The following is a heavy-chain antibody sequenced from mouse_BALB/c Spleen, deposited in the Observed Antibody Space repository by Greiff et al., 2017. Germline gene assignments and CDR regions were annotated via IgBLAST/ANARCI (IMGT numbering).Heavy chain of an antibody. CDR3: TRWPYFDY. CDR1: GYTFTSYW. Sequence: QVQLKQPGAELVRPGASVKLSCKASGYTFTSYWINWVKQRPGQGLEWIGNIYPSDSYTNYNQKFKDKATLTVDKSSSTAYMQLSSPTSEDSAVYCCTRWPYFDYWGQGTTLTVSS. V-gene: IGHV1-69*02. J-gene: IGHJ2*01. CDR2: IYPSDSYT.